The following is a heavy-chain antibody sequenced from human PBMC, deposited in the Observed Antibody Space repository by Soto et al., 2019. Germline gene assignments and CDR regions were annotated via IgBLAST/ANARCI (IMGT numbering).Heavy chain of an antibody. CDR3: ARVGGYCTNGVCPPVYYYGMDV. CDR1: GFTFTSYA. V-gene: IGHV1-3*01. D-gene: IGHD2-8*01. Sequence: ASVKVSCKASGFTFTSYAMHWLHQAPGQKLEWMGWINGGNGNTKYSQKFQGRVTITRDTSASTAYMELSSLRSEDTAVYYCARVGGYCTNGVCPPVYYYGMDVWGQGTTVTVSS. J-gene: IGHJ6*02. CDR2: INGGNGNT.